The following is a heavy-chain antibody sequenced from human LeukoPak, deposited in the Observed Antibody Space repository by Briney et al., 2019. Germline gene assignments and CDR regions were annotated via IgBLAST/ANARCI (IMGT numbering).Heavy chain of an antibody. V-gene: IGHV1-2*02. D-gene: IGHD6-25*01. Sequence: ASVKVSCKASGYTFNSYGIRWVRQAPGQGLEWMGWINPNSGGTNHAQKFQGRVTMTRDTSITTAYMELSRLRSDDTAVYYCARVAHIWQRLGVNWFDPWGQGTLVTVSS. J-gene: IGHJ5*02. CDR1: GYTFNSYG. CDR3: ARVAHIWQRLGVNWFDP. CDR2: INPNSGGT.